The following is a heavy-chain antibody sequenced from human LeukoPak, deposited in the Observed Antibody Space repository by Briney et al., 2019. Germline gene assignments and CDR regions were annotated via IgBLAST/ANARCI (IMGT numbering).Heavy chain of an antibody. V-gene: IGHV3-15*07. CDR2: IKSKTDGGTT. J-gene: IGHJ4*02. Sequence: GGSLRLSCAASGFTFSNAWMNWVRQAPGKGLGWVGRIKSKTDGGTTDYAAPVKGRFTISRDDSKNTLYLQMNSLKTEDTAVYYCTTGGYDFWSGYYTGRESNYWGQGTLVTVSS. D-gene: IGHD3-3*01. CDR1: GFTFSNAW. CDR3: TTGGYDFWSGYYTGRESNY.